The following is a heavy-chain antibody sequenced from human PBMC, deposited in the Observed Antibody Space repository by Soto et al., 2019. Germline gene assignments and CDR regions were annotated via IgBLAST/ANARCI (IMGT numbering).Heavy chain of an antibody. J-gene: IGHJ5*02. V-gene: IGHV3-21*01. CDR3: ARGYGSSHNWFDP. CDR1: GFTFSSYS. Sequence: GGSLRLSCAASGFTFSSYSMNWVRQAPGKGLEWVSSISSSSSYIYYADSVKGRFTICRDNAKNSLYLQMNSLRAEDTAVYYCARGYGSSHNWFDPWGQGTLVTVSS. D-gene: IGHD6-6*01. CDR2: ISSSSSYI.